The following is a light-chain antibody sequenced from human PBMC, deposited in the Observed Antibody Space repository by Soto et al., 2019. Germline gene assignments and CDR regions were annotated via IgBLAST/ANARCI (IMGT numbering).Light chain of an antibody. J-gene: IGLJ2*01. CDR2: SND. V-gene: IGLV1-44*01. CDR1: SSNIGSNT. CDR3: AAWDDSLKVVV. Sequence: QAVVTQPPSASGTPGQRVTISCSGSSSNIGSNTVNWYQQFPGTAPKFLIYSNDQRPSGVPDRFSGSKSGTSASLAISGLQSEDEADYYCAAWDDSLKVVVFGGGTKVTVL.